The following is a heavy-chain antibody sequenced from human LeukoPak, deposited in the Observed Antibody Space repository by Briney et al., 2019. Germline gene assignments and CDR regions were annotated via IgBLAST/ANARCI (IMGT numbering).Heavy chain of an antibody. D-gene: IGHD2-8*01. V-gene: IGHV4-30-2*01. Sequence: KSSETLSLTCAVSGGSISSGGYSWSWIRQPPGKGLERIGYIYHSGSTYYNPSLKSRVTISVDRSKNQFSLKLSSVTAADTAVYYCAGGRRYCTNGVCYKAYYFDYWGQGTLVTVSS. CDR2: IYHSGST. J-gene: IGHJ4*02. CDR3: AGGRRYCTNGVCYKAYYFDY. CDR1: GGSISSGGYS.